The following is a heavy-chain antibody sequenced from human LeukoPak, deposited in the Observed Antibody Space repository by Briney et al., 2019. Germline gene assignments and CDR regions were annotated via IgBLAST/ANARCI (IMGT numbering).Heavy chain of an antibody. CDR1: GGSISSSDYY. Sequence: PSETLSLTCTVSGGSISSSDYYWSWIRQPPGKGLEWIGYIYYSGSTYYNPSLKSRVTISVDTSKNHFSLKLSSVTAADTAVYYCARAGYYYDSSGYYLDAYDYWGQGTLVTVSS. V-gene: IGHV4-30-4*01. D-gene: IGHD3-22*01. J-gene: IGHJ4*02. CDR2: IYYSGST. CDR3: ARAGYYYDSSGYYLDAYDY.